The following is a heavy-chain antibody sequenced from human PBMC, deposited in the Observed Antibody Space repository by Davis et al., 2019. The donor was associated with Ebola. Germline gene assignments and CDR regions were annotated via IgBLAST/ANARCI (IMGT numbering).Heavy chain of an antibody. CDR3: ATWFRYYYGMDV. D-gene: IGHD3-10*01. Sequence: SETLSLTCTVSGDSMSDYYYNWIRQPPGRGLEWIGNIYYSGTTNLNPSLKSRITISGDTSKNQFSLKLNSVTAADTAMYYCATWFRYYYGMDVWGQGTTVTVSS. J-gene: IGHJ6*02. V-gene: IGHV4-59*01. CDR1: GDSMSDYY. CDR2: IYYSGTT.